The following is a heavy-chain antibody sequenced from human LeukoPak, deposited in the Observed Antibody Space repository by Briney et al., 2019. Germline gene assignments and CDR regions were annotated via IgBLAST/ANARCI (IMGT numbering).Heavy chain of an antibody. CDR1: GGSISNYY. CDR2: INHSGST. V-gene: IGHV4-34*01. CDR3: ARRAWGSRYYYYYMDV. Sequence: PSETLSLTCTVSGGSISNYYWSWIRQPPGKGLEWVGEINHSGSTNYNPSLKSRVTISVDTSKNQFSLKLSSVTAADTAVYYCARRAWGSRYYYYYMDVWGKGTTVTISS. J-gene: IGHJ6*03. D-gene: IGHD3-16*01.